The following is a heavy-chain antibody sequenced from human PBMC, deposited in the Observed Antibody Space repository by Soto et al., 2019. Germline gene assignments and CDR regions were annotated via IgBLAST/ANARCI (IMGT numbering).Heavy chain of an antibody. CDR3: ASSLGAAAPHNWFDP. J-gene: IGHJ5*02. D-gene: IGHD6-13*01. Sequence: PSETLSLTCTVSGGSISSYYWSWIRQPPGKGLEWIGYIYYSGSTNYNPSLKSRVTISVDTSKNQFSLKLSPVTAADTAVYYCASSLGAAAPHNWFDPWGQGTLVTVSS. CDR2: IYYSGST. CDR1: GGSISSYY. V-gene: IGHV4-59*01.